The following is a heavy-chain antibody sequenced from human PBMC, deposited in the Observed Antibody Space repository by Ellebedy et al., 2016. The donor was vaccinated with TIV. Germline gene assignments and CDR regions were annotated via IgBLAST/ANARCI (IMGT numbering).Heavy chain of an antibody. Sequence: PGGSLRLSCAASGFTFSSYAMSWVRQAPGKGLEWVSTITGIGSRTDYADSVKGRFTFSRDNSKTTLYLHMNSLRAEDTAVYHCEKGNKWLGRSCFDYWGQGTLVTVSS. D-gene: IGHD6-19*01. V-gene: IGHV3-23*01. CDR3: EKGNKWLGRSCFDY. J-gene: IGHJ4*02. CDR1: GFTFSSYA. CDR2: ITGIGSRT.